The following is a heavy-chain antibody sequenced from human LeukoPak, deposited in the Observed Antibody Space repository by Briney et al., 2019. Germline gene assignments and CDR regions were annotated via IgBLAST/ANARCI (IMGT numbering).Heavy chain of an antibody. CDR1: GFTFSNYV. CDR2: ITGGGGSA. Sequence: GGSLSLSCAASGFTFSNYVMSWVRQAPGKGLEWVSKITGGGGSAYYADSVKGRFTISRDNSKNTVYLQMYSLRAEDTAVYYCAKGGRDCGDSCFSSWFDPWGQVTLVTVSS. J-gene: IGHJ5*02. D-gene: IGHD2-15*01. V-gene: IGHV3-23*01. CDR3: AKGGRDCGDSCFSSWFDP.